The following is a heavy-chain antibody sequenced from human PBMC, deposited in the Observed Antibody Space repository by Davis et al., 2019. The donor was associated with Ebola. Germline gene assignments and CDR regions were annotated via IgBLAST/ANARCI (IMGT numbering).Heavy chain of an antibody. CDR1: GGSISSSSYY. Sequence: SETLSLTCTVSGGSISSSSYYWGWIRQPPGKGLEWIGSIYYSGSTNYNPSLKSRVTISVDTSKNQFSLKLSSVTAADTAVYYCARGYLWQYKRFDPWGQGTLVTVSS. D-gene: IGHD6-19*01. CDR2: IYYSGST. J-gene: IGHJ5*02. V-gene: IGHV4-39*07. CDR3: ARGYLWQYKRFDP.